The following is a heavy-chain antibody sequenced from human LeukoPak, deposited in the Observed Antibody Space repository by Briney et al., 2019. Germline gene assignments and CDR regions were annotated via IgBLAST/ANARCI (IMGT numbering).Heavy chain of an antibody. CDR3: AREERTYYYDSSGPEPPDY. CDR1: GFTFDDYG. CDR2: INWNGGST. V-gene: IGHV3-20*04. D-gene: IGHD3-22*01. J-gene: IGHJ4*02. Sequence: GGSLRLSCAASGFTFDDYGMSWVRQAPGKGLEWVSGINWNGGSTGYADSVKGRFTISRDNAKNSLYLQMNSLRAEDTAVYYCAREERTYYYDSSGPEPPDYWGQGTLVTVSS.